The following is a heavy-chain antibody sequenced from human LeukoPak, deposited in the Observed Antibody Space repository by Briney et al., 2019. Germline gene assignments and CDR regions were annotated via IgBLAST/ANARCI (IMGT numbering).Heavy chain of an antibody. CDR2: IKSKTDGGTT. D-gene: IGHD2-15*01. J-gene: IGHJ4*02. CDR3: TGRIVVVVAATPRPENYFDY. CDR1: GFTFSNAW. Sequence: GGSLRLSCAASGFTFSNAWMSWVRQAPGRGLEWVGRIKSKTDGGTTDYAAPVKGRFTISRDDSKNTLYLQMNSLKTEDTAVYYCTGRIVVVVAATPRPENYFDYWGQGTLVTVSS. V-gene: IGHV3-15*01.